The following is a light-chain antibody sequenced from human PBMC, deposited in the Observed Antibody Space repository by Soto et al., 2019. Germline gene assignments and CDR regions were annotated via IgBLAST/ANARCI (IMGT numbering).Light chain of an antibody. CDR3: SSYTSSSLYV. CDR1: SSDVGGYNY. V-gene: IGLV2-14*01. Sequence: QSVLTQPASVSGSPGQSITISCTGTSSDVGGYNYVSWYQQHPGKAPKLMTYDVSNRPSGVSNRFSGSKSGNTASLTISRLQAEDEADYYCSSYTSSSLYVFGTGTKVTVL. CDR2: DVS. J-gene: IGLJ1*01.